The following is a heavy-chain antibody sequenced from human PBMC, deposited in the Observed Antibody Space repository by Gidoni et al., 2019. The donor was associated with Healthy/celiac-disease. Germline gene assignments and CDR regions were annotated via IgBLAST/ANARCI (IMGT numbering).Heavy chain of an antibody. D-gene: IGHD6-19*01. CDR3: AREDSSGWAYYYYYGMDV. Sequence: QVQLVESGGGVVQPGRSRRLSCAASGFTFSSYGMHWVRQAPGKGLEWGAVIWYDGSNKYYADSVKGRFTISRDNSKNTLYLQMNSLRAEDTAVYYCAREDSSGWAYYYYYGMDVWGQGTTVTVSS. CDR2: IWYDGSNK. J-gene: IGHJ6*02. CDR1: GFTFSSYG. V-gene: IGHV3-33*01.